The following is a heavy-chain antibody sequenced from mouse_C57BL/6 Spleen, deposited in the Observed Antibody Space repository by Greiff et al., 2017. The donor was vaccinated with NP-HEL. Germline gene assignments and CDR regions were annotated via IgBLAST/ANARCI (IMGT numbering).Heavy chain of an antibody. D-gene: IGHD2-1*01. CDR3: ARRNYVDWYFDV. V-gene: IGHV1-50*01. J-gene: IGHJ1*03. CDR1: GYTFTSYW. Sequence: QVQLQQPGAELVKPGASVKLSCKASGYTFTSYWMQWVKQRPGQGLEWIGEIDPSDSYTNYNQKFKGKATLTVDTSSSTAYMQLSSLTSEDSAVYYCARRNYVDWYFDVWGTGTTVTVSS. CDR2: IDPSDSYT.